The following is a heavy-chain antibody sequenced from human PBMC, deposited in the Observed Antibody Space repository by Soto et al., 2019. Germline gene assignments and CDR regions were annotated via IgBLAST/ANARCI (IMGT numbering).Heavy chain of an antibody. CDR2: IRSKANSYAT. D-gene: IGHD3-22*01. CDR3: TTGLSNGYYNFDY. V-gene: IGHV3-73*01. Sequence: PGGSLRLSCAASGFTFSGSAMHWVRQASGKGLEWVGRIRSKANSYATAYAAPVKGRITISRDHSKDTLYLQMNSLKTEDTAVYYCTTGLSNGYYNFDYWGQGTPVTVSS. J-gene: IGHJ4*02. CDR1: GFTFSGSA.